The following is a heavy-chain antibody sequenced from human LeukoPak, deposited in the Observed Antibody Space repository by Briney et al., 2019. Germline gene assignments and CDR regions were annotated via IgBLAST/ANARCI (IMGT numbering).Heavy chain of an antibody. Sequence: ASVKVSCKASGGTFSSYAISWVRQAPGQGLEWMGGIIPIFGTANYAQKFQGRVTITADESTSTAYMELSSLRSEDTAVYYCARDPNPERSGMYYYGMDVWGKGTTVTVSS. CDR2: IIPIFGTA. J-gene: IGHJ6*04. D-gene: IGHD3-10*01. V-gene: IGHV1-69*13. CDR1: GGTFSSYA. CDR3: ARDPNPERSGMYYYGMDV.